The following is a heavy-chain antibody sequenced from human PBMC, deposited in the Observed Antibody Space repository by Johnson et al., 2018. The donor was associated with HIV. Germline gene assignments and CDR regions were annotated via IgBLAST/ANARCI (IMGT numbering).Heavy chain of an antibody. CDR2: IDTEGSGT. D-gene: IGHD1-1*01. CDR1: GFTFSTNW. Sequence: VQLVESGGDLVQPGGSLRLSCVGSGFTFSTNWMHWVRRVPGKGLVWVSRIDTEGSGTTYADSVKGRFTISRDNAQNTVYRQMISLRAEDMAVYYCATDHAEGCGPRTSARPCNAFDIWGQGTMVTVSS. V-gene: IGHV3-74*03. CDR3: ATDHAEGCGPRTSARPCNAFDI. J-gene: IGHJ3*02.